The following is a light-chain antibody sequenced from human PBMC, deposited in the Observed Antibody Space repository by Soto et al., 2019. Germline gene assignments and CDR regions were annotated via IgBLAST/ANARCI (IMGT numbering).Light chain of an antibody. CDR3: ALWDDSLSGWV. CDR2: SNN. Sequence: QSVLSQPPSASGTPGQRVSISCSGSSSNIGRNYLFWYQHLPGTAPKLLIYSNNQRPSGVPDRFSGSKSGTSASLAISGLRSEDEAVYFCALWDDSLSGWVFGGGTKLTVL. V-gene: IGLV1-47*02. CDR1: SSNIGRNY. J-gene: IGLJ3*02.